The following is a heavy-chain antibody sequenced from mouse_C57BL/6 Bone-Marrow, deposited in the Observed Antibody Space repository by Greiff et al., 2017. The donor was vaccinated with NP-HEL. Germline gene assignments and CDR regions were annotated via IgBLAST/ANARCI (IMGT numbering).Heavy chain of an antibody. Sequence: VQLQQSGPELVKPGASVKISCKASGYTFTDYYMNWVKQSHGKSLEWIGDINPNNGGTSYNQKFKGKATLTVDKSSSTAYMELRSLTSEDSAVYYCARWDGYWFAYWGQGTLVTVSA. V-gene: IGHV1-26*01. CDR1: GYTFTDYY. CDR3: ARWDGYWFAY. CDR2: INPNNGGT. D-gene: IGHD2-3*01. J-gene: IGHJ3*01.